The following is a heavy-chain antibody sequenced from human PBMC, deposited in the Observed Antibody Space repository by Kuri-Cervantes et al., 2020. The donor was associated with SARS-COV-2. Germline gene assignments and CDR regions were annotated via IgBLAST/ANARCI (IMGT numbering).Heavy chain of an antibody. Sequence: GESLKISCAASGFSFSRLPMHWVRHAPGRGLEWVALISNDGYNRFYADFLKGRFTISRDNSKNTLHLDMNSLRPEDTGVYYCAKMGDNYIKGDYGSEVWGQGITVTVSS. CDR3: AKMGDNYIKGDYGSEV. CDR2: ISNDGYNR. V-gene: IGHV3-30*18. D-gene: IGHD3-16*01. J-gene: IGHJ6*02. CDR1: GFSFSRLP.